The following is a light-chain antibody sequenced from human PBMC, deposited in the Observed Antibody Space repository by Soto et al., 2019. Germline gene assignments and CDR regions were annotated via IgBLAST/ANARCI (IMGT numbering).Light chain of an antibody. CDR2: AAS. V-gene: IGKV1-6*01. CDR3: LQDYNCPQT. CDR1: QDIRND. Sequence: AIQMTQSPTSLSASVGDRVTITCRASQDIRNDLGWYQQKPGKAPQLLIYAASTLQRGVPSRFSGSGSGTDFTRTISCLQPSDFATYDWLQDYNCPQTFGQGTKVEIK. J-gene: IGKJ1*01.